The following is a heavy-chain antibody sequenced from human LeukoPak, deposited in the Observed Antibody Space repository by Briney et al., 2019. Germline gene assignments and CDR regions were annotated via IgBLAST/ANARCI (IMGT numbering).Heavy chain of an antibody. D-gene: IGHD1-26*01. Sequence: PSETLSLTCTVSGGSISGYYWSWIRQPPGKGLEWIGYIYYSGSTNYNPSLKSRVTISVDTSKNQFSLKLSSVTAADTAVYYCARHAPSPHSGNHAYWGQGTLVVVSS. V-gene: IGHV4-59*08. CDR3: ARHAPSPHSGNHAY. CDR1: GGSISGYY. J-gene: IGHJ4*02. CDR2: IYYSGST.